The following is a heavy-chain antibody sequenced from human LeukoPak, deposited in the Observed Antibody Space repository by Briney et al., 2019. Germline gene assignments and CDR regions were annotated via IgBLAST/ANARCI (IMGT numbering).Heavy chain of an antibody. Sequence: GGSLRLSCAASGFTFSSYWMSWVRQAPGKGREGVANIKQDGSERYYVDSVKGRFTISRDNAKNSLYLQMNSLRAVDTAVYYCARGPSGGNGFSYWGLGTLVTVSS. J-gene: IGHJ4*02. CDR3: ARGPSGGNGFSY. V-gene: IGHV3-7*04. CDR1: GFTFSSYW. D-gene: IGHD2-15*01. CDR2: IKQDGSER.